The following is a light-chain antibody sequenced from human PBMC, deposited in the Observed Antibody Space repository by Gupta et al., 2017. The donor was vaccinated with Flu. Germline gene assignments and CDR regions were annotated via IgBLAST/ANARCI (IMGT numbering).Light chain of an antibody. CDR3: QHRSNRPALT. Sequence: EIVLTQSPGTLSLSPGERATLSCRASQSVGSYVAWYQQRGGEAPRLLIYDASNRASGIPPEFSSGGACTNYSLPIISLVPDEYSVYYCQHRSNRPALTFGGGTTVEIK. CDR1: QSVGSY. V-gene: IGKV3-11*01. CDR2: DAS. J-gene: IGKJ4*01.